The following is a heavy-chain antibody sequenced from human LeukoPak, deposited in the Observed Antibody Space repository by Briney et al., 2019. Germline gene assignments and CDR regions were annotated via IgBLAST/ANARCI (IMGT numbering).Heavy chain of an antibody. J-gene: IGHJ4*02. CDR1: GGSISSGGYY. V-gene: IGHV4-31*03. CDR2: IYYSGST. D-gene: IGHD3-3*01. Sequence: SETLSLTCTVSGGSISSGGYYWSWIRQHPGKGLEWIGYIYYSGSTYYNPSLKSRVTISADTSKNQFSLKLSSVTAADTAVYYCARGVPGQDYFDYWGQGTLVTVSS. CDR3: ARGVPGQDYFDY.